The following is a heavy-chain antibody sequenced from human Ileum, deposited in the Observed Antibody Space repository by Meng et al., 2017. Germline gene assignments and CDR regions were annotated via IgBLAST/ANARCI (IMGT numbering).Heavy chain of an antibody. CDR2: IYYTGNS. D-gene: IGHD2-2*01. Sequence: LHRQELGPGLLNPSGPLSPTSTVSGGSISSSSYYWGWIRQPPGKGLEWIGNIYYTGNSYYNPSLKSRVTVSIDTSKNLFFLNLKSVTAADTAMYYCARVSWFAGASCSSPGCYTFDYWGQGTLVTVSS. CDR1: GGSISSSSYY. CDR3: ARVSWFAGASCSSPGCYTFDY. J-gene: IGHJ4*02. V-gene: IGHV4-39*07.